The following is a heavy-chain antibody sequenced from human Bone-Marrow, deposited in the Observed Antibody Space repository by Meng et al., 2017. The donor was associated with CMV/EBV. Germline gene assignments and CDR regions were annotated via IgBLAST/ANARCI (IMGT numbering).Heavy chain of an antibody. J-gene: IGHJ5*02. V-gene: IGHV3-23*01. CDR1: GFTFSSYA. CDR2: ISGSGGST. D-gene: IGHD6-13*01. CDR3: ARVVGSGYSSSWYYYGFDP. Sequence: GGSLRLSCAASGFTFSSYAMSWVRQAPGKGLEWVSAISGSGGSTYYADSVKGRFTISRDNAKNTLYLQMNSLRAEDTAVYYCARVVGSGYSSSWYYYGFDPWGQGTLVTVSS.